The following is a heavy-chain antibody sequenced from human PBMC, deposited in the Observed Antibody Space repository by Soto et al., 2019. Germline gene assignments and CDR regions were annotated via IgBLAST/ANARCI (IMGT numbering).Heavy chain of an antibody. CDR1: GYTFTSYY. J-gene: IGHJ6*03. Sequence: ASVKVSCKASGYTFTSYYMHWVRQAPGQGLEWMGIISPSGGSTSYAQKFQGRVTMTRDTSTSTVYMELSSLRSEDTAVYYCARAGRATRKYYYYYYMDVWGKGTTVTVSS. CDR3: ARAGRATRKYYYYYYMDV. V-gene: IGHV1-46*01. CDR2: ISPSGGST. D-gene: IGHD2-15*01.